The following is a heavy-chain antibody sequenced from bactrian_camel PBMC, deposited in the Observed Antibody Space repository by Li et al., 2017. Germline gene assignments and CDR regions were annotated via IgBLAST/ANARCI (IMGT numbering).Heavy chain of an antibody. V-gene: IGHV3S67*01. Sequence: VESGGGSVQSGGSLRLSCAASTYTYSRYCMGWFRQAPGKEREGVAATDSDGITSYADSVKGRFTISRDNANNTLYLQMNSLKSEDTAMYYCAVDRNSHPNCFSGSWSSYYFGQGTQVTVS. CDR1: TYTYSRYC. CDR3: AVDRNSHPNCFSGSWSSYY. D-gene: IGHD3*01. J-gene: IGHJ4*01. CDR2: TDSDGIT.